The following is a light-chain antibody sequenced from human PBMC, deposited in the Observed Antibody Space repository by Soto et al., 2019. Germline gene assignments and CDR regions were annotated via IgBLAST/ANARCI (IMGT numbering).Light chain of an antibody. CDR2: DAS. V-gene: IGKV1-5*01. Sequence: DIQMTQSPSTLSAFVGDRVTITCRASQSVNSWLAWYQQRPGKAPKLLIYDASTLESGVPSRFSGSGSGTEFTLTISSLQPDDFATYYCQQLNSYPLTFGGGTKVDI. CDR3: QQLNSYPLT. CDR1: QSVNSW. J-gene: IGKJ4*01.